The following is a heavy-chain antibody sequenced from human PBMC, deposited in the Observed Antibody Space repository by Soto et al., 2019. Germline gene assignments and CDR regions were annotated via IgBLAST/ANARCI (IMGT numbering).Heavy chain of an antibody. CDR2: IHNSGNT. Sequence: QVQLQESGPGLVKPSQTLSLTCTVSGASISDGDYYWSWIRQTPGKGLEWIGHIHNSGNTYNNPSLKSRLTISVDTSKNQFSLNLNSVTAADTAVYFCASGLSGDKVRQWGQGTLVTVSS. J-gene: IGHJ4*02. CDR3: ASGLSGDKVRQ. V-gene: IGHV4-30-4*01. D-gene: IGHD2-21*01. CDR1: GASISDGDYY.